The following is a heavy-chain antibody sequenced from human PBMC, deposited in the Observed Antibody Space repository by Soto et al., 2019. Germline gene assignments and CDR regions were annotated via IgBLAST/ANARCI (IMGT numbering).Heavy chain of an antibody. J-gene: IGHJ6*02. CDR2: INHSGST. CDR1: GGSFSGYY. Sequence: QVQLQQWGAGLLKPSETLSLTCAVYGGSFSGYYWSWIRQPPGKGLEWIGEINHSGSTNYNPSLKSRVTISVDTSKNQFSXXLSXXXXXDTAVYYCARGPYCSGGSCLYYYYYYYGMDVWGQGTTVTVSS. D-gene: IGHD2-15*01. V-gene: IGHV4-34*01. CDR3: ARGPYCSGGSCLYYYYYYYGMDV.